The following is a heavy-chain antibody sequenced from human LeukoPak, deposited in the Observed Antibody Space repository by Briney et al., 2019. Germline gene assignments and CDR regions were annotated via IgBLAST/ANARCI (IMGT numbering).Heavy chain of an antibody. CDR1: GYSISSDYY. D-gene: IGHD3-22*01. V-gene: IGHV4-61*02. Sequence: SETLSLTCTVSGYSISSDYYWGWIRQPAGKGLEWIGRIYTSGSTNYNPSLKSRVTISVDTSKNQFSLKLSSVTAADTAVYYCARGTAYYYDSSGYYFDYWGQGTLVTVSS. CDR2: IYTSGST. CDR3: ARGTAYYYDSSGYYFDY. J-gene: IGHJ4*02.